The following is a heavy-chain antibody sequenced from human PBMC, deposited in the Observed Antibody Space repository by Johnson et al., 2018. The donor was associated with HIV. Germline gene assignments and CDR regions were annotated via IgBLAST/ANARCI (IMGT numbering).Heavy chain of an antibody. V-gene: IGHV3-30*02. J-gene: IGHJ3*02. CDR1: GFTFSSYG. Sequence: QVQLVESGGGVVQPGGSLRLSCAASGFTFSSYGMHWVRQAPGKGLEWVAFIRYDGSNKYYADSVKGRFTISRDNSKNTLYLQMNSLRAEDTAVYYCAKEASYYNFWSGVAFDIWGQGTMVTVSS. CDR2: IRYDGSNK. D-gene: IGHD3-3*01. CDR3: AKEASYYNFWSGVAFDI.